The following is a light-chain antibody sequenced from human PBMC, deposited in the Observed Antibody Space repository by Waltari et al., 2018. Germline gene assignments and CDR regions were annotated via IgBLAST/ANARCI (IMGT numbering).Light chain of an antibody. V-gene: IGLV1-44*01. J-gene: IGLJ3*02. CDR2: NSD. Sequence: QSVLTQPPSASGTPGQRVTMSCSGSNSNVGSNNVNWYRQVPGPAPKLVIYNSDQRPSGVPDRFSGSKAAASASLAISGLQSEDEADYFCEAWDDTLNGPVFGGGTKLTVL. CDR1: NSNVGSNN. CDR3: EAWDDTLNGPV.